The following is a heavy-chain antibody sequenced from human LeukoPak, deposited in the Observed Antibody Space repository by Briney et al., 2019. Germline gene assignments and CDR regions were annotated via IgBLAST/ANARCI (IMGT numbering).Heavy chain of an antibody. CDR3: ARDWEGYFDY. D-gene: IGHD1-26*01. J-gene: IGHJ4*02. CDR2: IYPRDGST. Sequence: ASVKVSCKASGYTFTSNYIHWVRQAPGQGLEWMGMIYPRDGSTSYAQKFQGRVTMTTDTSTSTAYMELRSLRSDDTAVYYCARDWEGYFDYWGQGTLVTVSS. CDR1: GYTFTSNY. V-gene: IGHV1-46*01.